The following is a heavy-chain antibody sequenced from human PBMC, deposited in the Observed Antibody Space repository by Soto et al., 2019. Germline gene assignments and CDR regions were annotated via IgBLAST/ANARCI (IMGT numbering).Heavy chain of an antibody. J-gene: IGHJ4*02. Sequence: SVKVSCKASGGTFSSYAISWVRQAPGQGLEWIGGIIPIFGTANYAQKFKGRVTITADESTSTAYMELSSLRSEDTAVYYCATRPAYYYDSSGHPPFDYWGQGTLVTVSS. CDR2: IIPIFGTA. CDR1: GGTFSSYA. D-gene: IGHD3-22*01. CDR3: ATRPAYYYDSSGHPPFDY. V-gene: IGHV1-69*13.